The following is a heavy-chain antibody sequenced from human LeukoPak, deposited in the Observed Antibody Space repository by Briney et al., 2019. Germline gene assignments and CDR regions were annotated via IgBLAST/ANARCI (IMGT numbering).Heavy chain of an antibody. Sequence: ASVKVSCKASGYTFTSYAMHWVRQAPGQRLEWMGWINAGNGDTRYSQKFRDRVTITRDTSASTAFMELSSLRSDDTAVYYCAAFIAAAGRAFDIWGQGTMVTVSS. CDR3: AAFIAAAGRAFDI. V-gene: IGHV1-3*01. D-gene: IGHD6-13*01. CDR1: GYTFTSYA. J-gene: IGHJ3*02. CDR2: INAGNGDT.